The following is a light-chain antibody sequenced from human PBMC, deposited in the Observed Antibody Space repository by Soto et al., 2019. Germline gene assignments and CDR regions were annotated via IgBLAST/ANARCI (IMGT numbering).Light chain of an antibody. CDR2: EVS. CDR3: SSYTSSSTLV. CDR1: SSDIGHYDY. V-gene: IGLV2-14*01. Sequence: QSVLTQPASVSGSPGQSITISCTGTSSDIGHYDYVSWYQQHPGKAPKLMIFEVSHRPSGVSIRFSASKSGNTASLTISGLQAEDEADYYCSSYTSSSTLVFGTGTKVTVL. J-gene: IGLJ1*01.